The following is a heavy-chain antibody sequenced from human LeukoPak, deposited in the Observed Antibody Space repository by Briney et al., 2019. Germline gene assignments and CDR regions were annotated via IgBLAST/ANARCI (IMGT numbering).Heavy chain of an antibody. Sequence: GASLKISCKGSGYSFTSFWIGWVRQMPGKGLEWMGIIYPGDSYTIYRPSFQGQFTMSADKSISTAYLQWSSLKASDTAMYYWARRDGSGPYDYWGQGTLVTVSS. CDR3: ARRDGSGPYDY. V-gene: IGHV5-51*01. CDR1: GYSFTSFW. D-gene: IGHD3-10*01. CDR2: IYPGDSYT. J-gene: IGHJ4*02.